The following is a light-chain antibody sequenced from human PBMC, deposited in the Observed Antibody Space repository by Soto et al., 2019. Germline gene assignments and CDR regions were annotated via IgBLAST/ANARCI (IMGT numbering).Light chain of an antibody. CDR3: CSYATSSTYV. CDR1: SSDVGSYNL. Sequence: QSALTQPASVSVSPGQSIAISCTGTSSDVGSYNLVSWYQQHPGKAPKLMIYEDTKRPSGVSDRFSGSKSGNTASLTISGLQAEDEADYYCCSYATSSTYVFGTGTKVTVL. V-gene: IGLV2-23*01. CDR2: EDT. J-gene: IGLJ1*01.